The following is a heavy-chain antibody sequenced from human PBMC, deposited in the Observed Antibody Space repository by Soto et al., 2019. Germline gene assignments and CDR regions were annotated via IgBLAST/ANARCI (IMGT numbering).Heavy chain of an antibody. CDR2: IYWDDVE. D-gene: IGHD2-2*01. V-gene: IGHV2-5*02. J-gene: IGHJ4*02. Sequence: QITLKESGPTLVKPTQTLTLTCTFSGFSLSTTAEGVGWIRQPPGKALEWLALIYWDDVERYSPSLKSSLTNTNDTSKNQVVLTMTTVDPVDPATYYCEHGSCSSADCYPNPYLDYWGQGILVTVSS. CDR3: EHGSCSSADCYPNPYLDY. CDR1: GFSLSTTAEG.